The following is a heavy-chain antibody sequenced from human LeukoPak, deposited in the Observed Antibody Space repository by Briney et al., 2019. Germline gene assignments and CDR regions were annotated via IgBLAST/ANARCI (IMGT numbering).Heavy chain of an antibody. CDR2: IYYSGST. V-gene: IGHV4-59*01. J-gene: IGHJ3*02. D-gene: IGHD6-13*01. Sequence: SETLSLTCTVSGVSISSYYWSWIRQPPGKGLEWIGYIYYSGSTNYNPSLESRVTISVDTSKNQFSLKLSSVTAADTAVYYCARDGDSSSWYKDTFDIWGQGTMVTVSS. CDR1: GVSISSYY. CDR3: ARDGDSSSWYKDTFDI.